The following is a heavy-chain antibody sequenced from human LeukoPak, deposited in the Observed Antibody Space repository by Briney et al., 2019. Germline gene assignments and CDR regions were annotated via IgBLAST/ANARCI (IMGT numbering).Heavy chain of an antibody. CDR2: ISYDGSNK. J-gene: IGHJ4*02. V-gene: IGHV3-30-3*01. Sequence: GGSLRLSCAASGFTFSSYAMPWVRQAPGKGLEWVAVISYDGSNKYYADSVKGRFTISRDNSKNTLYLQMNSLRAEDTAVYYCASPDYGDYVPLDYWGQGTLVTVSS. CDR3: ASPDYGDYVPLDY. D-gene: IGHD4-17*01. CDR1: GFTFSSYA.